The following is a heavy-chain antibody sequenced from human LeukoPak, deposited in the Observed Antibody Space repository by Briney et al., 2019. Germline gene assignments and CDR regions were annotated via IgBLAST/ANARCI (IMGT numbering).Heavy chain of an antibody. CDR1: GFTYSHYG. CDR2: IRYDGNNK. J-gene: IGHJ5*02. Sequence: GGSLRLSCAASGFTYSHYGMHWVRQAPGKGLEWVAYIRYDGNNKNYADSVKGRFTISRDNSKDMLYLQMNSLRPEDTAVYYCTKGDDYGANTRLPKYNWFDPWGQGTLVTVSS. V-gene: IGHV3-30*02. CDR3: TKGDDYGANTRLPKYNWFDP. D-gene: IGHD4-23*01.